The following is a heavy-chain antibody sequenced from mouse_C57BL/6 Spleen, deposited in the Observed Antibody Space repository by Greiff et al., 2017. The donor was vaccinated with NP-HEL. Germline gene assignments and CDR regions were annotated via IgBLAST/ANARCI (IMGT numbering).Heavy chain of an antibody. Sequence: EVKLVESGGGLVKPGGSLKLSCAASGFTFSDYGMHWVRQAPEKGLEWVAYISSGSSTIYYADTMKGRFTISRDNAKNTLFLQMTSLRSEDTAMYYCSEARSNYLAYWGQGTLVTVSA. CDR1: GFTFSDYG. D-gene: IGHD2-5*01. V-gene: IGHV5-17*01. J-gene: IGHJ3*01. CDR2: ISSGSSTI. CDR3: SEARSNYLAY.